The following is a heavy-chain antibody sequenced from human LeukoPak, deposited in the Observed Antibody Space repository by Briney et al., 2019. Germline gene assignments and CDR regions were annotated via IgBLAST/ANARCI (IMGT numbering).Heavy chain of an antibody. CDR1: GFTFSSYA. J-gene: IGHJ4*02. V-gene: IGHV3-23*01. CDR3: AKDTQYSIRPAPSDY. CDR2: ISGSGGST. Sequence: GGSLRLSCAASGFTFSSYAMSWVRQAPGKGLEWVSSISGSGGSTYYADSVKGRFTISRDNSKNTLYLQMNSLRAEDTAVYYCAKDTQYSIRPAPSDYWGQGTLVTVSS. D-gene: IGHD6-6*01.